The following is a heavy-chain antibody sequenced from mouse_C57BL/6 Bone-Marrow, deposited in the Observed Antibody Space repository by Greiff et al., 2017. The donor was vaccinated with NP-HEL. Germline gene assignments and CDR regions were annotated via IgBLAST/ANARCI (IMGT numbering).Heavy chain of an antibody. CDR2: INPSNGGT. V-gene: IGHV1-53*01. CDR1: GYTFTSYW. Sequence: VQLQQPGTELVKPGASVKLSCKASGYTFTSYWMHWVKQRPGQGLEWIGNINPSNGGTNYNEKFKSKATLTVDTSSSTAYMQLSSLTSEDSAVYFCARGGLATMVTTDWYFDVWGTGTTVTVSS. CDR3: ARGGLATMVTTDWYFDV. D-gene: IGHD2-2*01. J-gene: IGHJ1*03.